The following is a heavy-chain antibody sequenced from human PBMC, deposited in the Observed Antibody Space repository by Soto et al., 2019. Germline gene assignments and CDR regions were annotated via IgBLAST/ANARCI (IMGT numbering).Heavy chain of an antibody. J-gene: IGHJ6*02. D-gene: IGHD1-7*01. CDR3: AKDLIGTHYYYGMDV. V-gene: IGHV3-30*18. CDR2: ISYEGRNT. CDR1: GFTFSNFG. Sequence: GGSLRLSCTASGFTFSNFGIHWVRQAPGKGLEWVAVISYEGRNTYYADSVKGRFTISRDNSKNTLYLQMNSLRAGDTAVYYCAKDLIGTHYYYGMDVWGQGTTVTVSS.